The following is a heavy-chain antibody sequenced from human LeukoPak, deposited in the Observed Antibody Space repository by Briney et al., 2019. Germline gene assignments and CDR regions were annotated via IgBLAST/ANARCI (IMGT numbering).Heavy chain of an antibody. V-gene: IGHV4-4*02. CDR2: IYHSGST. D-gene: IGHD2-2*01. CDR3: ARDVGYCRSTSCTAYYYYGMDV. J-gene: IGHJ6*02. Sequence: SGTLSLTCAVSGGSISSSNWWSWVRQPPGKGLEWIGEIYHSGSTNYNPSLKSRVTISVDKSKNQFSLKLSSVTAADTAVYYCARDVGYCRSTSCTAYYYYGMDVWGQGTTVTVSS. CDR1: GGSISSSNW.